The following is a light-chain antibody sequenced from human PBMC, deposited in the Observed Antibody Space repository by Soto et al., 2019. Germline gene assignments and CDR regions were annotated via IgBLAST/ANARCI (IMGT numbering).Light chain of an antibody. CDR3: QHYDNWPIT. J-gene: IGKJ5*01. CDR1: QSVSSN. V-gene: IGKV3-15*01. Sequence: EIVMTQSPATLSVSPGERATLSCRASQSVSSNLARYQQKPGQAPRLLIYGASTRATGFPARFSGSRSGTEFTLTISSLQSEDFAIYYCQHYDNWPITFGQGTRLEIK. CDR2: GAS.